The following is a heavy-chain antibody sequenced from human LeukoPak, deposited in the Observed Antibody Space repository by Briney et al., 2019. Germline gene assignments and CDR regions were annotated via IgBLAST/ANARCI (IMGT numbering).Heavy chain of an antibody. D-gene: IGHD1-26*01. CDR2: IYYSGGT. CDR1: GGSISSYY. CDR3: ARGFHQSGLFDY. V-gene: IGHV4-59*08. Sequence: SETLSLTCTVSGGSISSYYWSWIRQPPGKGLEWIGYIYYSGGTNNNPSLKSRVTISVDTSKNQFSLKLSSVTAADTAVYYCARGFHQSGLFDYWGQGTLVTVSS. J-gene: IGHJ4*02.